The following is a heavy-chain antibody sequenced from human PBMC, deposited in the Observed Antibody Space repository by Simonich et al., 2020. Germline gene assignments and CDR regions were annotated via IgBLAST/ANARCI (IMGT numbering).Heavy chain of an antibody. J-gene: IGHJ3*02. Sequence: EVQLVESGGGLVQPGGSLRLSCAASGFTFSSYWMSWVRQAPGKGLEWVANIKQDGSEKYYWDSVKGRVTISRDNAKNSLYLQMNSLRAEDTAVYYCAREGIAARDAFDIWGQGTMVTVSS. D-gene: IGHD6-6*01. V-gene: IGHV3-7*01. CDR1: GFTFSSYW. CDR2: IKQDGSEK. CDR3: AREGIAARDAFDI.